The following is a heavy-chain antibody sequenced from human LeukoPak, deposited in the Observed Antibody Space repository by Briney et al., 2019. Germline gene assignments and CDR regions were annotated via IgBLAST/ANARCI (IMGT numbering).Heavy chain of an antibody. V-gene: IGHV1-2*02. CDR2: INPNSGGK. CDR3: ARDFWSGYLLFDY. CDR1: GYTFTGYY. Sequence: ASVKVSCKASGYTFTGYYMHWVRQAPGQGLELMGWINPNSGGKNYAQKFQGRVTMTRDTSISTAYMELSRLRSDDTAVYYCARDFWSGYLLFDYWGQGTLVTVSS. J-gene: IGHJ4*02. D-gene: IGHD3-3*01.